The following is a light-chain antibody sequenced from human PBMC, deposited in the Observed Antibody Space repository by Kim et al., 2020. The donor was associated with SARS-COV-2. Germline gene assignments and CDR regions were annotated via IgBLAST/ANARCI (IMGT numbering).Light chain of an antibody. CDR1: SSDVVGYNY. Sequence: QSAPTQARSVSGSPGQSVTISCTGTSSDVVGYNYVSWYQQHPGKAPKLMIYDVSKRPSGVPDRFSGSKSGNTASLTISGLQAEDEADYYCCSYAGSYTHYVFGTGTKVTVL. CDR2: DVS. CDR3: CSYAGSYTHYV. J-gene: IGLJ1*01. V-gene: IGLV2-11*01.